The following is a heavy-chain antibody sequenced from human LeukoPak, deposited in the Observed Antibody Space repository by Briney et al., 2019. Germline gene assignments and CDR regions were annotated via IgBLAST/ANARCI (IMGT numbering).Heavy chain of an antibody. J-gene: IGHJ4*02. Sequence: GGSLRLSCAASGFTVSNSAMSWGRQAPGTGLEWVSDIAGSRDDTYYADSMKGRFTISRDNSKNTLHLQMNNLRADDTAVYYCARRHCSGARCYLGYWGQGTLVTVSS. V-gene: IGHV3-23*01. D-gene: IGHD2-15*01. CDR2: IAGSRDDT. CDR1: GFTVSNSA. CDR3: ARRHCSGARCYLGY.